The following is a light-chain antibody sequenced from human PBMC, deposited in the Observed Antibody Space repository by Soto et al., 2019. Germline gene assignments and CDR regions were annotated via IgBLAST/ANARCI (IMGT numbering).Light chain of an antibody. Sequence: QSALTKPPSASGSPGQSVTISCTGTSSDVGLYNYVSWYQQYPGKAPKLMFYEVSKRPSGVPDRFSASKSGNTASLTVSGLQAADEADYYCRSYAGSNNFVVFGGGTQLTVL. V-gene: IGLV2-8*01. CDR2: EVS. CDR3: RSYAGSNNFVV. CDR1: SSDVGLYNY. J-gene: IGLJ2*01.